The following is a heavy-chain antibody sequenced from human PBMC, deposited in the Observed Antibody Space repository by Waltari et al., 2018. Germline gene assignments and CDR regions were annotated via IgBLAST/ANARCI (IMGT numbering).Heavy chain of an antibody. J-gene: IGHJ4*02. CDR1: GYRFTRYW. Sequence: EVQLVQSGAEVQKPGESLKISGKGSGYRFTRYWTGWVRQMPGKGLEWMGIIYPGDSDTRYSPSFQGQVTISADKSISTAYLQWSSLKASDTAMYYCARRLVGATGSFDYWGQGTLVTVSS. CDR3: ARRLVGATGSFDY. D-gene: IGHD1-26*01. V-gene: IGHV5-51*03. CDR2: IYPGDSDT.